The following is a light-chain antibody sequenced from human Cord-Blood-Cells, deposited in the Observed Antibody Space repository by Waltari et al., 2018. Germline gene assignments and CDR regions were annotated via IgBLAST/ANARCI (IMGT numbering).Light chain of an antibody. CDR2: EVS. V-gene: IGLV2-14*01. CDR3: SSYTSSSVV. CDR1: RRYVGVYNY. J-gene: IGLJ2*01. Sequence: QSALTQPASVSGSPGQSITISCTGTRRYVGVYNYVSWYQQHPGKAPKLMIYEVSNRPSGVSNRFSGSKSGNTASLTISGLQAEDEADYYCSSYTSSSVVFGGGTKLTVL.